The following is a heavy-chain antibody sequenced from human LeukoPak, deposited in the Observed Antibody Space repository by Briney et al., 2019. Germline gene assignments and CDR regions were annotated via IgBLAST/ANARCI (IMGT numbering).Heavy chain of an antibody. J-gene: IGHJ4*02. CDR3: ARGPDTAMVHFDY. CDR2: IYYSGST. V-gene: IGHV4-30-4*08. Sequence: SSETLSLTCTVSGVSISSGDYYWSWIRQPPGKGLEWIGYIYYSGSTYYNPSLKSRVTISVDTSKNQFSLKLSSVTAADTAVYYCARGPDTAMVHFDYWGQGTLVTVSS. CDR1: GVSISSGDYY. D-gene: IGHD5-18*01.